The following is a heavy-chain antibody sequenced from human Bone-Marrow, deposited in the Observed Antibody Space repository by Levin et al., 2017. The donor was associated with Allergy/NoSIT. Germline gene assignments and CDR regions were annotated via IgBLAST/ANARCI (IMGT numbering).Heavy chain of an antibody. D-gene: IGHD2-15*01. CDR2: VFDHGRT. V-gene: IGHV4-59*11. J-gene: IGHJ3*02. Sequence: SQTLSLTCTVSGGSISGHYWSWIRQPPGKGLEWIGYVFDHGRTKYNPSLQSRVTISADTSQNQFSLNLTSVSAADTAMYYCARDVLLDALDIWGQGTMVTVSS. CDR3: ARDVLLDALDI. CDR1: GGSISGHY.